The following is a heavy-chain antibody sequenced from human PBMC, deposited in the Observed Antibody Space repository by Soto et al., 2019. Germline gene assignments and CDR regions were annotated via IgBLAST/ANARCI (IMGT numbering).Heavy chain of an antibody. J-gene: IGHJ4*02. D-gene: IGHD2-8*01. V-gene: IGHV3-30-3*01. Sequence: GGSLRLSCAASGFTFSSFAMHWVRQAPGKGLEWVAVISHDGNNNFYAGSMEGRFTISRDNSDNTMYLQMNNLRPEDTAVYFCARQRLGYCTNGVCSSVFFDIWGQGTQVTVSS. CDR2: ISHDGNNN. CDR1: GFTFSSFA. CDR3: ARQRLGYCTNGVCSSVFFDI.